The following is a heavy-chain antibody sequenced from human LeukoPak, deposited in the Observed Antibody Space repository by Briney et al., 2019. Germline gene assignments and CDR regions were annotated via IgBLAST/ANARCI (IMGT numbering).Heavy chain of an antibody. Sequence: GASVKVSCKASGYTFTGYYMHWVRQAPGQGLEWMGWINPNSGVTNYAQKFQGRVTMTRDTSISTVYMELSRLRSDDTAVYYCARQGALVKGIDYWGQGTLVPVSS. J-gene: IGHJ4*02. D-gene: IGHD6-13*01. CDR3: ARQGALVKGIDY. CDR1: GYTFTGYY. CDR2: INPNSGVT. V-gene: IGHV1-2*02.